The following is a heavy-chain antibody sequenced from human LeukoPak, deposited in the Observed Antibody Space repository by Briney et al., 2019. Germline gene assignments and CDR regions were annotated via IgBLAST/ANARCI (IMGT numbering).Heavy chain of an antibody. CDR1: GYTFTSYY. V-gene: IGHV1-46*01. Sequence: ASVKVSCKASGYTFTSYYMHWVRQAPGQGLEWMGIINPSGGSTSYAQKFQGRVTMTRDMSTSTVYMELSSLRSEDTAVYYCARGGYDILTGYPPDPRFDYWGQGTLVTVSS. CDR2: INPSGGST. CDR3: ARGGYDILTGYPPDPRFDY. J-gene: IGHJ4*02. D-gene: IGHD3-9*01.